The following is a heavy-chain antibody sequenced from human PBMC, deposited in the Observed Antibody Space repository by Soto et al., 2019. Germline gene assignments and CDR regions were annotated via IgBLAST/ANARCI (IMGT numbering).Heavy chain of an antibody. V-gene: IGHV1-58*01. Sequence: MQLVQSGPEVKKPGTSVKVSCKASGFTFTSSAVQWVRQARGQRLEWIGWIAVGSGNTNYAQKFQERVTITRDMSTSTAYMELSSLRSEDTAVYYCAAGVRYSSSWYSYYYDYGMDVWGQGTTVTVSS. CDR2: IAVGSGNT. D-gene: IGHD6-13*01. CDR3: AAGVRYSSSWYSYYYDYGMDV. J-gene: IGHJ6*02. CDR1: GFTFTSSA.